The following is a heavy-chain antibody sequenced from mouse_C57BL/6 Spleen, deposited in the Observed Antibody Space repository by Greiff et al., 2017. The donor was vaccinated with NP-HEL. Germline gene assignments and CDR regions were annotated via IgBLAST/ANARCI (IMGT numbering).Heavy chain of an antibody. CDR3: TCDRTTVGFFDY. V-gene: IGHV5-9-1*02. D-gene: IGHD1-1*01. CDR1: GFTFSSYA. Sequence: EVQVVESGAGLVKPGGSLKLSCAASGFTFSSYAMSWVRQTPEKRLEWVAYISSGGDYIYYDDNVKGRFTISRDKARNTLYLQMSSLKSEDTAMYYCTCDRTTVGFFDYWGQGTTLTVSS. J-gene: IGHJ2*01. CDR2: ISSGGDYI.